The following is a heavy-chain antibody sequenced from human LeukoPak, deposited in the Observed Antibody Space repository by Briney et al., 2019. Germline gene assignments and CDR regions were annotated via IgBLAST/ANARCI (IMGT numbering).Heavy chain of an antibody. CDR1: GYTFTSYD. D-gene: IGHD2-15*01. V-gene: IGHV1-2*02. CDR3: ASPVETPYEAFDI. CDR2: VNPYSGGS. Sequence: ASVKVSCKASGYTFTSYDINWVRQATGQGLEWMGWVNPYSGGSNYAQKFQDRVTIARDTSINTVYMELSRLRSDDTAIYYCASPVETPYEAFDIWGQGTVVTVSS. J-gene: IGHJ3*02.